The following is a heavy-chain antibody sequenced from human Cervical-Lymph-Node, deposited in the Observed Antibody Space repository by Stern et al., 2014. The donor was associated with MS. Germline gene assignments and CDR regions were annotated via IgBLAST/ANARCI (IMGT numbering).Heavy chain of an antibody. D-gene: IGHD6-25*01. V-gene: IGHV3-74*01. CDR1: GFTLSSYW. J-gene: IGHJ4*02. Sequence: EVQLVESGGGLVQPGGSLRLSCAASGFTLSSYWLHWFRQAPGKGLVWVSRIDTDGGTTNYADSVKGRFTISRDNAENTLYLQMNSLRAEDTAVYYCARDSSGRDDFWGQGTLVTVSS. CDR2: IDTDGGTT. CDR3: ARDSSGRDDF.